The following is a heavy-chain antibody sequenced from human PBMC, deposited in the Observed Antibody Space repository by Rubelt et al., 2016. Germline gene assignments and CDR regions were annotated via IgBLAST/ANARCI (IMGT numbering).Heavy chain of an antibody. CDR1: GFTFSDYA. D-gene: IGHD5-24*01. CDR2: VSDSGAGR. V-gene: IGHV3-23*04. J-gene: IGHJ2*01. CDR3: AKEMAISLPFDV. Sequence: EVELVDSGGGLVQPGGSVRLSCAASGFTFSDYAMSWVRQAPGKGLEWVSAVSDSGAGRYYADLVQGRFAIPRDNSKNTLYLEMNSLRAEDAAVYYCAKEMAISLPFDVWGRGTLVTVAS.